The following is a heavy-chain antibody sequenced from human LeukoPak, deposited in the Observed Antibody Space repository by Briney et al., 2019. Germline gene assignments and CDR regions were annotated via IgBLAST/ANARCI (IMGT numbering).Heavy chain of an antibody. J-gene: IGHJ4*02. CDR1: GYTFTDYY. Sequence: ASVKISCKVSGYTFTDYYMHWVQQAPGKGLEWMGLVDPEDGETIYAEKFQGRVTITADMSTDTAYMELSSLRSEDTAVYYCATGESYTTSFEYWGQGTLVTVSS. CDR3: ATGESYTTSFEY. D-gene: IGHD1-1*01. V-gene: IGHV1-69-2*01. CDR2: VDPEDGET.